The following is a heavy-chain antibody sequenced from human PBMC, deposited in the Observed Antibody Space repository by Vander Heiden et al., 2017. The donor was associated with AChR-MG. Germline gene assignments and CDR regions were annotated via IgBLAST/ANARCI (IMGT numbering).Heavy chain of an antibody. D-gene: IGHD3-22*01. Sequence: LQLQESGSGLVKPSQTLSLTCAVSGGSTSSGGYSWSWLRQLPGKGLEWIGYIYHSGSTYYNPSLKSRVTISVDRSKNQFSLKLSSVTAADTAVYYCARYYYDSSGYHDAFDIWGQGTMVTVSS. CDR1: GGSTSSGGYS. J-gene: IGHJ3*02. CDR2: IYHSGST. V-gene: IGHV4-30-2*01. CDR3: ARYYYDSSGYHDAFDI.